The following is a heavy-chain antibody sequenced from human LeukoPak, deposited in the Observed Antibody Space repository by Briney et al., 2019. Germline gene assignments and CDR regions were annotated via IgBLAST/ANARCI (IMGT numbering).Heavy chain of an antibody. CDR1: GFTFSGYW. CDR3: ARDGDGYNFDY. D-gene: IGHD5-24*01. J-gene: IGHJ4*02. V-gene: IGHV3-74*01. Sequence: GGSLGLSCAASGFTFSGYWMHWVRQAPGKGLVWVARVTRDGSGTNYADSVKGRFTISRDNGKNTLYLQMNSLRAEDTAVYYCARDGDGYNFDYWGQETLVTVSS. CDR2: VTRDGSGT.